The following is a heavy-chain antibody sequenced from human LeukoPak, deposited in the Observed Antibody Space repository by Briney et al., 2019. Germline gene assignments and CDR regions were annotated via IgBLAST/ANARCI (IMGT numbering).Heavy chain of an antibody. V-gene: IGHV1-69*01. J-gene: IGHJ4*02. CDR1: GGTFSSYA. CDR3: ARANTVVTHCDY. D-gene: IGHD4-23*01. CDR2: IIPIFGTA. Sequence: ASVKVSCKASGGTFSSYAISWVRQAPGQGLEWMGGIIPIFGTANYAQKFQGRVTITADESTSTAYMELSSLRSEDTAVYYCARANTVVTHCDYWGQGTLVTVSS.